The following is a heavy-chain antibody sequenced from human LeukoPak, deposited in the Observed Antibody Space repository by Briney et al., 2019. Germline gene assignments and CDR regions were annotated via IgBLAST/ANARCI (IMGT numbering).Heavy chain of an antibody. D-gene: IGHD3-22*01. Sequence: GGSLRLSCAASGFTFSSYSMNWVRQAPGKGLEWVSSISSSSSYIYYADSVKGRFTISRDNAKNSLYLQMNSLRAEDTAVYYCARVANYDSSGSDAFDIWGQGTMVTVSS. CDR3: ARVANYDSSGSDAFDI. CDR2: ISSSSSYI. CDR1: GFTFSSYS. V-gene: IGHV3-21*01. J-gene: IGHJ3*02.